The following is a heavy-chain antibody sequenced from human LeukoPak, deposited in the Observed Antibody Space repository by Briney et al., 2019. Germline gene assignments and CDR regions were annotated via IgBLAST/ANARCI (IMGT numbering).Heavy chain of an antibody. Sequence: SETLSLTCTASGGSISSSSYYWSWIRQPPGKGLEWIGYIYYSGSTKYNPSLKSRVTISVDTSKNQFSLKLSSVTAADTAVYYCAREGRSSSRPGDGMDVWGQGTTVTVSS. J-gene: IGHJ6*02. CDR2: IYYSGST. D-gene: IGHD6-13*01. CDR3: AREGRSSSRPGDGMDV. V-gene: IGHV4-61*01. CDR1: GGSISSSSYY.